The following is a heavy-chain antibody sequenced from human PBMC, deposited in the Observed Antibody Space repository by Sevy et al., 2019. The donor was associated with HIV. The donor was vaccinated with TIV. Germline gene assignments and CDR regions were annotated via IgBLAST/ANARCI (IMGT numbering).Heavy chain of an antibody. CDR2: ISAYNGNT. V-gene: IGHV1-18*01. D-gene: IGHD5-18*01. CDR1: GYTFTSYG. Sequence: ASVKVSCKASGYTFTSYGISWVRQAPGQGLEWMGWISAYNGNTNYAQKLQGRVTMTTDTSTSTAYMELRSLRSDDTAVYYYARAKSGYSYGYWFDPWGQGTLVTVSS. CDR3: ARAKSGYSYGYWFDP. J-gene: IGHJ5*02.